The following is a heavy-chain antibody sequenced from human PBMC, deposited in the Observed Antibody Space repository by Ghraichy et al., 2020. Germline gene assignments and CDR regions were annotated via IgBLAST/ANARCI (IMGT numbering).Heavy chain of an antibody. Sequence: LSLTCAASGFTFSSYGMHWVRQAPGKGLEWVAVIWYDGSNKYYADSVKGRFTISRDNSKNTLYLQMNSLRAEDTAVYYCARSSGPLDYWGQGTLVTVSS. J-gene: IGHJ4*02. V-gene: IGHV3-33*08. D-gene: IGHD6-19*01. CDR2: IWYDGSNK. CDR3: ARSSGPLDY. CDR1: GFTFSSYG.